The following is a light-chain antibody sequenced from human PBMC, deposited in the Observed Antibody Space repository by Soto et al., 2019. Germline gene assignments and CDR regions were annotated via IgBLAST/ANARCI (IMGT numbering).Light chain of an antibody. CDR3: TSYTSSSTYV. Sequence: QSVLTQTASVSGSPGQSSTISCTGTSSDVGGYTYVSWYQQRPCKAPKLIIFEVVNRPSGVSNRFSGSKSGNTASLTISGLQAEDGADYYCTSYTSSSTYVFGTGTKLTVL. V-gene: IGLV2-14*01. CDR1: SSDVGGYTY. J-gene: IGLJ1*01. CDR2: EVV.